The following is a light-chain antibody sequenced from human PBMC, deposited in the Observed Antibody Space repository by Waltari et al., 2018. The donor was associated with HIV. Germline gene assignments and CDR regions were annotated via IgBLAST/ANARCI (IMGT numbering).Light chain of an antibody. Sequence: QAAVPQEPSITVYPGGTILLTCGSSARPVNIKHYAYWFQQNPGQAPTTLIFDSTKRHSWTPARFSGFLLGDKAVLTLSGALSEDEAFYYCLLFFGATRIFGGGTMVTV. CDR1: ARPVNIKHY. CDR3: LLFFGATRI. J-gene: IGLJ2*01. CDR2: DST. V-gene: IGLV7-46*01.